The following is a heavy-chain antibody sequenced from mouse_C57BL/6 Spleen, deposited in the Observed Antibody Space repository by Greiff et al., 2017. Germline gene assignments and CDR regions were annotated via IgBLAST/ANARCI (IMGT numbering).Heavy chain of an antibody. CDR2: IDPSDSET. V-gene: IGHV1-52*01. CDR1: GYTFTSYW. D-gene: IGHD2-10*02. J-gene: IGHJ1*03. Sequence: VQLQQPGAELVRPGSSVKLSCKASGYTFTSYWMHWVKQRPIQGLEWIGNIDPSDSETHYNQKFKDKATLTVDKSSSTAYMQLSSLTSEDSAVYYCARGRGYGGYFDVWGTGTTVTVSS. CDR3: ARGRGYGGYFDV.